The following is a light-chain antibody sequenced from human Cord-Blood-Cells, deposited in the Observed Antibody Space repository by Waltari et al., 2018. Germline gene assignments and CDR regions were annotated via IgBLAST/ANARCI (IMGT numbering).Light chain of an antibody. V-gene: IGKV1-5*01. CDR3: QQYNSQGT. CDR1: QSISSW. J-gene: IGKJ1*01. CDR2: DAS. Sequence: DIQMTQSPSTLSASVGDRVTITCRASQSISSWLAWYQQKPGKAPKLLIYDASSLESGVPSRFSGSGSGTEFTLTISSLQPDDFATYYCQQYNSQGTCGQGTKVEIK.